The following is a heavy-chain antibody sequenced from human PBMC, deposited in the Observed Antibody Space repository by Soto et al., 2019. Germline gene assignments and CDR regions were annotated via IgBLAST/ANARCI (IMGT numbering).Heavy chain of an antibody. D-gene: IGHD2-15*01. CDR3: ARAMVVVAATPVGSFDY. J-gene: IGHJ4*02. CDR2: IYYSGST. CDR1: GGSISSGGYY. Sequence: QVQLQESGPGLVKPSQTLSLTCTVSGGSISSGGYYWSWIRQHPGKGLEWIGYIYYSGSTYYNPSLKGRVTISVDTSKNQFSLKLSSVTAADTAVYYCARAMVVVAATPVGSFDYWGQGTLVTVSS. V-gene: IGHV4-31*03.